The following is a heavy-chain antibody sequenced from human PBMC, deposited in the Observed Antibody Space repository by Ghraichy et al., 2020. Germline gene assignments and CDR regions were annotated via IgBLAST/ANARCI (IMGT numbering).Heavy chain of an antibody. Sequence: GGSLRLSCAASGFTFSNFGLHWVRQAPGKGLEWVAAITKDGSSKYFGDSVKGRFTISRDNSNNTVYLQMNSLRGEDTAVYYCATHREDSGCHDCINWGQGTPVTVSS. D-gene: IGHD6-19*01. J-gene: IGHJ4*02. CDR1: GFTFSNFG. CDR2: ITKDGSSK. CDR3: ATHREDSGCHDCIN. V-gene: IGHV3-30*03.